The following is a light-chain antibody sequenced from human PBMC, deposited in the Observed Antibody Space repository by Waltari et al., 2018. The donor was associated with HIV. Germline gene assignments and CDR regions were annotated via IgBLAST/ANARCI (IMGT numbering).Light chain of an antibody. J-gene: IGKJ4*01. Sequence: IVMTQSPATLSVSPGERATLSFRASQSVRTNLAWYHQKPGQAPRLLMYDASTRVTGIPARFSGSVSGTDFTLTISSLQSGDFAIYYCQQYNNWLTFGGGTKVEIK. V-gene: IGKV3-15*01. CDR3: QQYNNWLT. CDR1: QSVRTN. CDR2: DAS.